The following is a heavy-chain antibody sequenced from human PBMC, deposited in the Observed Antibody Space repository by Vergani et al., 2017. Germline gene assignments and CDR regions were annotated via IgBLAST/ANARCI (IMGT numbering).Heavy chain of an antibody. J-gene: IGHJ5*02. Sequence: QVQLVQSGAEVKKPGASVKVSCKASGYTFTSYYMHWVRQAPGQGLEWMGIINPSGGSTSYAQKFQGRVTMTRDTSTSTVYMELSSLRSEDTAVYYCARGDTRFLEWLLSPYNWFDPWGQGTLVTVSS. CDR3: ARGDTRFLEWLLSPYNWFDP. V-gene: IGHV1-46*01. CDR1: GYTFTSYY. CDR2: INPSGGST. D-gene: IGHD3-3*01.